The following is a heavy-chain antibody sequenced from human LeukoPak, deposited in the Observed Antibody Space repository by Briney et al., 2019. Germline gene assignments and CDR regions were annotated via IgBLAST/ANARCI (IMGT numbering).Heavy chain of an antibody. CDR1: GYTFTSYG. D-gene: IGHD3-3*01. Sequence: GSSVKVSCKASGYTFTSYGISWVRQAPGQGLEWMGWISAYNGNTNYAQKLQGRVTMTTDTSTSTAYMELRSLRSDDTAVYYCARGRNYDFWSGYFPPGFDPWGQGTLVTVSS. CDR2: ISAYNGNT. CDR3: ARGRNYDFWSGYFPPGFDP. V-gene: IGHV1-18*01. J-gene: IGHJ5*02.